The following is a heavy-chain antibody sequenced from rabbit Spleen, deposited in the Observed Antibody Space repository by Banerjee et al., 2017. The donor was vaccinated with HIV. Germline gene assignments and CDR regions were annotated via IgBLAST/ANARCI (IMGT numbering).Heavy chain of an antibody. CDR1: GLDFSSNA. D-gene: IGHD6-1*01. Sequence: QEQLVESGGGLVQPEGSLTLTCTASGLDFSSNALCWVRQAPGKGPEWIACIANGDGSTYCASWVNGRFTISRSTSLNTVTLQMDSLTAADTATYFCARESSYAGYAGYGYAARYFGMVLWGQGTLVTV. CDR2: IANGDGST. J-gene: IGHJ6*01. V-gene: IGHV1S47*01. CDR3: ARESSYAGYAGYGYAARYFGMVL.